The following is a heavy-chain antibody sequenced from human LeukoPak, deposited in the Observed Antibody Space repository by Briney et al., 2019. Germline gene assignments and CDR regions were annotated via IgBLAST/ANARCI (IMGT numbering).Heavy chain of an antibody. CDR1: GYTFTSYD. Sequence: ASVKVSCKASGYTFTSYDINWVRQANGQGLEWMGWMNPNSGKTGYVQQFQGRVTFTRNTSISTAYMELSSLRSEDTAVYYCARAHRYCSGTSCLPGFDIWGQGTMVTVSS. D-gene: IGHD2-2*01. J-gene: IGHJ3*02. CDR2: MNPNSGKT. V-gene: IGHV1-8*03. CDR3: ARAHRYCSGTSCLPGFDI.